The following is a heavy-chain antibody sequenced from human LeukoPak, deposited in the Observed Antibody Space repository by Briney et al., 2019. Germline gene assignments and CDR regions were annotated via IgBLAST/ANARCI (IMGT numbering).Heavy chain of an antibody. J-gene: IGHJ4*02. V-gene: IGHV4-59*08. CDR3: ARTNWGFYFDY. Sequence: SETLSLTCTVSGGSISSYYWSWIRQPPGKGLAWVGYIYYSGSTNYNPSLKSRVTISVDTSKNQFSLKLSSVTAADTAVYYCARTNWGFYFDYWGQGTLVTVSS. CDR2: IYYSGST. CDR1: GGSISSYY. D-gene: IGHD7-27*01.